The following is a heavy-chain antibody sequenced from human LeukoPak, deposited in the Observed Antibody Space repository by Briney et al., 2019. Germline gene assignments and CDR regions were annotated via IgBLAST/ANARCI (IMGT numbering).Heavy chain of an antibody. D-gene: IGHD3-9*01. CDR1: GFTFSDHY. CDR3: ARIVIVWFYFDY. J-gene: IGHJ4*02. V-gene: IGHV3-72*01. Sequence: GGSLRLSCAASGFTFSDHYMDWVRQAPGKGLEWVGRTRNKANSYATEYAASVKGRFTISRDDSKNSLYLQMNSLKTEDTAVYYCARIVIVWFYFDYWGQGTLVTVSS. CDR2: TRNKANSYAT.